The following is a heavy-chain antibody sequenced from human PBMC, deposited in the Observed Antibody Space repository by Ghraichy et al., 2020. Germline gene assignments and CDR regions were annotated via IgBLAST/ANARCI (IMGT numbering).Heavy chain of an antibody. CDR3: ARVGGSVGAYWFDP. J-gene: IGHJ5*02. V-gene: IGHV1-8*01. CDR1: GYTFTSYD. CDR2: MNPNSGNT. Sequence: ASVKVSCKASGYTFTSYDINWVRQATGQGLEWMGWMNPNSGNTGYAQKFQGRVTMTRNTSISTAYMELSSLRSEDTAVYYCARVGGSVGAYWFDPWGQGTLVTVSS. D-gene: IGHD2-15*01.